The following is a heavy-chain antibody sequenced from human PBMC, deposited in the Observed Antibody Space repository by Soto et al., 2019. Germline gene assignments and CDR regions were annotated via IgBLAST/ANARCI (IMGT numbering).Heavy chain of an antibody. CDR1: GFTFKSYA. Sequence: LRLSCAAFGFTFKSYAMSLVRQPPGKGLEWVSGSSGSGGTTYHADSVKGRFTISRDNSKNTLYLQMNSLRVEDTAVYYCAKEPYSSFVLGTFHYWGQGALVTVSS. J-gene: IGHJ4*02. D-gene: IGHD6-19*01. CDR3: AKEPYSSFVLGTFHY. V-gene: IGHV3-23*01. CDR2: SSGSGGTT.